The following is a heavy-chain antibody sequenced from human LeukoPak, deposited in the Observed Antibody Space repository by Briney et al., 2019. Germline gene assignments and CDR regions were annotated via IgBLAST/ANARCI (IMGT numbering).Heavy chain of an antibody. CDR3: ARDPPYYDILTGWAPSYYFDY. D-gene: IGHD3-9*01. Sequence: PGGSLRLSCAASGFTFSSYSMNWVRQAPGKGLEWVSSISSSSSYIYYADSVKGRFTISRDNAKNSLYLQMNSLRAEDTAVYYCARDPPYYDILTGWAPSYYFDYWGQGTLVTVSS. CDR2: ISSSSSYI. CDR1: GFTFSSYS. V-gene: IGHV3-21*01. J-gene: IGHJ4*02.